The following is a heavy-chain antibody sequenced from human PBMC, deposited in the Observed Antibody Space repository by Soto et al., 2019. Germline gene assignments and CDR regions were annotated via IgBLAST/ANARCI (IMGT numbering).Heavy chain of an antibody. CDR3: VRGKEGDYVFDY. V-gene: IGHV3-23*01. Sequence: EVQLLESGGGLVQPGGSLRLSCAASGFMFGTYAMSWVRQAPGKGLEWVSAVTDSGGSTYYAGSVKGRFTISRDNSKNTLYLQMNSLRAEDTAVYYCVRGKEGDYVFDYWGQGTLVTVSS. CDR1: GFMFGTYA. D-gene: IGHD4-17*01. CDR2: VTDSGGST. J-gene: IGHJ4*02.